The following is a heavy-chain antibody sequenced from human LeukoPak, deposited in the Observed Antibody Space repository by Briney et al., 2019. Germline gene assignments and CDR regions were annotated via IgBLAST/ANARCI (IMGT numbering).Heavy chain of an antibody. CDR3: AKDGRGYYFDY. CDR1: GFTFIIYA. D-gene: IGHD3-10*01. Sequence: GGSLRLSCAASGFTFIIYAMSWVRQAPGKGLEWVSAISGSGGSTYYADSVKGRFTISRDNSKNTLYLQMNSLRAEDTAVYYCAKDGRGYYFDYWGQGTLVTVSS. V-gene: IGHV3-23*01. CDR2: ISGSGGST. J-gene: IGHJ4*02.